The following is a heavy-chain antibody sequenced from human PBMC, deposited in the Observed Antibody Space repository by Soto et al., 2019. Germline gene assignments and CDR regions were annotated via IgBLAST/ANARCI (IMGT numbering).Heavy chain of an antibody. V-gene: IGHV3-66*01. J-gene: IGHJ3*02. CDR3: AREAARGFFAMFAFDI. CDR1: GFTVSSNY. Sequence: EVQLVESGGGLVQPGGSLRLSCAASGFTVSSNYMSWVRQAPGKGLEWVSVIYSGGRTYYADSVKGRFTISRDNSKNTLYLQMNSLRAEDTAVYYCAREAARGFFAMFAFDIWGQGTMVTVSS. D-gene: IGHD2-15*01. CDR2: IYSGGRT.